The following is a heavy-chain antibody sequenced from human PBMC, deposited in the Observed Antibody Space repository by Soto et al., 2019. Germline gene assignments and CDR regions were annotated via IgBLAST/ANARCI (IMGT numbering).Heavy chain of an antibody. D-gene: IGHD6-13*01. Sequence: PXATLSLTFAVYGGSFSGYYWSWIRQPPGKGLEWIGEINHSGSTNYNPSLKSRVTMSVDTSKNQFSLKLSSVTAADTAVYYCARGPAAGVFDYWGQGTLVTVSS. CDR3: ARGPAAGVFDY. J-gene: IGHJ4*02. CDR2: INHSGST. CDR1: GGSFSGYY. V-gene: IGHV4-34*01.